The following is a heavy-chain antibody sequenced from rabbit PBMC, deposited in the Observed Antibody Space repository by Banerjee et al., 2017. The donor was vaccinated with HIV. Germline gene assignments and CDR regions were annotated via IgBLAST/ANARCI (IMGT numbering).Heavy chain of an antibody. CDR2: IYAGSSGST. CDR1: GFSFSGYD. Sequence: SLEESGGDLVKPGASLTLTCTASGFSFSGYDMCWVRQAPGEGLEWIGCIYAGSSGSTYYASWAKGRFTISKTSSTTVTLQMTSLTAADTATYFCARDRGDWGYYFNLWGPGTLVTVS. D-gene: IGHD4-1*01. J-gene: IGHJ4*01. V-gene: IGHV1S40*01. CDR3: ARDRGDWGYYFNL.